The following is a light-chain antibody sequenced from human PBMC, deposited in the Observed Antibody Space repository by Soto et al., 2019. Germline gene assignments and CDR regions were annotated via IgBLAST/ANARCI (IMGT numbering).Light chain of an antibody. CDR3: QQYYSAPS. V-gene: IGKV4-1*01. CDR1: QSVLHSSNSKNC. J-gene: IGKJ3*01. CDR2: WAS. Sequence: DIVLTQSPDSLALSLGERATINCKSSQSVLHSSNSKNCLAWYQQKPEQPPKVLIYWASTRESGVPDRFSGSGSGTDFTLTISSLQAEDVAVYYCQQYYSAPSFGPGTKVDIK.